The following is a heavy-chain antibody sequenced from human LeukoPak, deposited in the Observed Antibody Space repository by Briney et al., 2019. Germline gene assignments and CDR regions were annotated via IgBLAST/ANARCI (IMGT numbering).Heavy chain of an antibody. CDR1: GASISSSTYY. CDR3: ARDQYYDVSTYYEVDY. V-gene: IGHV4-39*07. J-gene: IGHJ4*02. D-gene: IGHD3-22*01. Sequence: SETLSLTCTVSGASISSSTYYWGWIRQPPGKGLEWIGSASYSGNTYYNPSLKSRVTILVDTSKNQFSLKMTSVTAADTAVYYCARDQYYDVSTYYEVDYWGQGTLVTVSS. CDR2: ASYSGNT.